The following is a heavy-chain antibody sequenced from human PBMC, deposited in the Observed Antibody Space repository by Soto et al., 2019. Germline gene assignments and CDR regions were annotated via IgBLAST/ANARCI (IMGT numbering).Heavy chain of an antibody. CDR2: IDNNGVT. D-gene: IGHD2-15*01. V-gene: IGHV4-39*01. CDR1: GGSVYSNGHY. J-gene: IGHJ4*02. CDR3: GKILVGATGHNDADS. Sequence: PSETLSLTCIVSGGSVYSNGHYWGWIRQPPGKGLEWIGSIDNNGVTNYNSSLKSRVTISRDTSKNQFSLRLTSVTAADTAVYYCGKILVGATGHNDADSWGPGTLVTVYS.